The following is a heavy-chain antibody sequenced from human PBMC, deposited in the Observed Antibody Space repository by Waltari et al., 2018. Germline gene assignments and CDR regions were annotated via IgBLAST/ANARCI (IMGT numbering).Heavy chain of an antibody. J-gene: IGHJ4*02. CDR3: AKTKGVGAYYYFDY. D-gene: IGHD1-26*01. Sequence: DVQLVESGGVVVKSGGSLSLSCEASGFPFDDCPMHWFRHAPGKGLEWVSLINWNGRSTYYADSVRGRFTVSRDNTKNVLYLQMNTLRPEDTALYYCAKTKGVGAYYYFDYWGQGTLVSVSS. CDR2: INWNGRST. CDR1: GFPFDDCP. V-gene: IGHV3-43*01.